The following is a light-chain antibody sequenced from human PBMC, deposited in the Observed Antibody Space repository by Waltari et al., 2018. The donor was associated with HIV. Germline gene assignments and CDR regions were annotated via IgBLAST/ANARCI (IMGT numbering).Light chain of an antibody. CDR3: QQDYNYPWT. Sequence: AIQMTQSPPSLSASVGDRVTITCRASQAIGNDLDWYQQKPGKAPKLLIYGASTLQSGVPSRFSGSGSGTDFTLTISRLQPEDFATYFCQQDYNYPWTFGQGTKVEIK. V-gene: IGKV1-6*01. CDR2: GAS. CDR1: QAIGND. J-gene: IGKJ1*01.